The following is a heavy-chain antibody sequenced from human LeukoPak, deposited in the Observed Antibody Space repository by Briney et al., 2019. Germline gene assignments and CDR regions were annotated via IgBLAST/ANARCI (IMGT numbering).Heavy chain of an antibody. CDR1: GYTFTGYY. CDR3: ARGPATVFGVVIGYFQH. V-gene: IGHV1-2*02. CDR2: INPNSGGT. Sequence: ASVKVSCKASGYTFTGYYMHWVRQAPGQGLEWMGWINPNSGGTNYAQKFQGRVTMTRDTSISTAYMELSRLRSDDTAVYYCARGPATVFGVVIGYFQHWGQGTLVTVSS. J-gene: IGHJ1*01. D-gene: IGHD3-3*01.